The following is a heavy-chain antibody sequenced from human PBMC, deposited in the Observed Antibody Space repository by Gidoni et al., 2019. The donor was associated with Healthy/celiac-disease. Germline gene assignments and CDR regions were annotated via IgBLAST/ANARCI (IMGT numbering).Heavy chain of an antibody. D-gene: IGHD3-3*01. CDR2: IYWDDDK. J-gene: IGHJ5*02. V-gene: IGHV2-5*02. CDR1: GFSLSTSGVG. Sequence: QITLKESGPTLVKPTQTLTLTCTFSGFSLSTSGVGVGWIRQPPGKALEWLALIYWDDDKRYSPSLKSRLTITKDTSKNQVVLTMTNMDPVDTATYYCAHRPVSMSYYDFWSGYLLAFDPWGQGTLVIVSS. CDR3: AHRPVSMSYYDFWSGYLLAFDP.